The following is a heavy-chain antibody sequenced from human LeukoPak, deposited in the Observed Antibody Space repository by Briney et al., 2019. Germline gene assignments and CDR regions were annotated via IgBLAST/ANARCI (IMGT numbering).Heavy chain of an antibody. CDR3: ARVQGGLRFLEWLLSPLGMDV. J-gene: IGHJ6*02. D-gene: IGHD3-3*01. V-gene: IGHV3-21*01. CDR2: ISSSSSYI. Sequence: GGSLRLSCAASGFTFSSYSMNWVRQAPGKGLEWVSSISSSSSYIYYADSVKGRFTISRDNAKNSLYLQMNSLRAEDTAVYYCARVQGGLRFLEWLLSPLGMDVWGQGPTVTVSS. CDR1: GFTFSSYS.